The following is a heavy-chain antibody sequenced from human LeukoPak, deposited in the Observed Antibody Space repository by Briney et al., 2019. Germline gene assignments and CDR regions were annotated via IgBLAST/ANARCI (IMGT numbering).Heavy chain of an antibody. CDR1: GYSISSGYY. D-gene: IGHD3-10*01. V-gene: IGHV4-38-2*02. J-gene: IGHJ3*02. CDR3: AKSNGYGLVDI. Sequence: SETLSLTCTVSGYSISSGYYWGWIRQPPGKGLEWIGSIYHSGSTYYSPSLRSRVTISLDTSRNQFSLKLNSVTAADTAVYYCAKSNGYGLVDIWGQGTMVTVSS. CDR2: IYHSGST.